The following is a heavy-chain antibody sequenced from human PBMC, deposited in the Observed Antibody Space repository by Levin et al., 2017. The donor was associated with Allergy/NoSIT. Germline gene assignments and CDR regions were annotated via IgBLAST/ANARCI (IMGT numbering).Heavy chain of an antibody. CDR2: IWYDGSNK. V-gene: IGHV3-33*01. CDR3: ARSLNYFDY. Sequence: GESLKISCAASGFTFSSYGMHWVRQAPGKGLEWVAVIWYDGSNKYYADSVKGRFTISRDNSKNTLYLQMNSLRAEDTAVYYCARSLNYFDYWGQGTLVTVSS. CDR1: GFTFSSYG. J-gene: IGHJ4*02.